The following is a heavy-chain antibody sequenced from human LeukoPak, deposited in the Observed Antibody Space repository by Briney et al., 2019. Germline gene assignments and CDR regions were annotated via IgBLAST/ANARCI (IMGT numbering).Heavy chain of an antibody. J-gene: IGHJ6*03. CDR3: AKQGPSEEYSSSSEDYYYYYMDV. V-gene: IGHV1-46*01. CDR2: INPSGGST. Sequence: ASVKVSCKASGYTFTSYYMHWVRQAPGQGLEWMGIINPSGGSTSYAQKFQGRVTMTRDTSTSTAYMELSSLRSEDTAVYYCAKQGPSEEYSSSSEDYYYYYMDVWGKGTTVTVSS. CDR1: GYTFTSYY. D-gene: IGHD6-6*01.